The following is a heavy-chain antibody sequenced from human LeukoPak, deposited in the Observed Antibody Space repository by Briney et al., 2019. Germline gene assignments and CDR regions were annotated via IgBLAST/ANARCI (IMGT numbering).Heavy chain of an antibody. Sequence: GESLQISCQGSGYSINNYWIGWVRQMPGKGLEWMGIIYPADSDIRYSPSFQGQVTISADKSISTAYLQWSSLKASDTAMYYCARHSSDISGSYRNWFDPWGQGTLVTVSS. CDR3: ARHSSDISGSYRNWFDP. V-gene: IGHV5-51*01. CDR2: IYPADSDI. J-gene: IGHJ5*02. CDR1: GYSINNYW. D-gene: IGHD1-26*01.